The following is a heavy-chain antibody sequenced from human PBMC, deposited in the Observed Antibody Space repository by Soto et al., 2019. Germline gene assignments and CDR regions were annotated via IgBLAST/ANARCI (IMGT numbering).Heavy chain of an antibody. V-gene: IGHV1-46*01. CDR1: GYTFTSYY. CDR2: INPSGGST. J-gene: IGHJ5*02. CDR3: ARDSFPLNCTNGVCYIFPWFDP. D-gene: IGHD2-8*01. Sequence: QVQLVQSGAEVKKPGASVKVSCKASGYTFTSYYMHWVRQAPGQGLEWMGIINPSGGSTSYAQKFQGRVTMTRDTSTSTVYMELSSLRSEDTAVYYCARDSFPLNCTNGVCYIFPWFDPWGQGTLVTVSS.